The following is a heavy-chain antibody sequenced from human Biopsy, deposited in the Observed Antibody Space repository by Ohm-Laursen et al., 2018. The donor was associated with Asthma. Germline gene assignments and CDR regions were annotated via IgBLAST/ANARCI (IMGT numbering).Heavy chain of an antibody. CDR3: ARCQVGYSSGWSLLLKKIYYSGMDV. V-gene: IGHV1-69*13. CDR1: GGTFSNFA. Sequence: SVKVSCKPPGGTFSNFAISWVRQAPGQGLEWLGGIMTVFGTTNYAQKFQGRVTITVDESTSTAYMEVTSLRSEDTAMYYCARCQVGYSSGWSLLLKKIYYSGMDVWGQGTVVTVSS. J-gene: IGHJ6*02. CDR2: IMTVFGTT. D-gene: IGHD6-19*01.